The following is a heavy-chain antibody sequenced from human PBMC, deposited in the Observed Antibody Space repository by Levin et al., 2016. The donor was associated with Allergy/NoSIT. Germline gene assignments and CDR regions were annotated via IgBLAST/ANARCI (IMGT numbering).Heavy chain of an antibody. CDR3: ARTGGSVGAKDY. D-gene: IGHD1-26*01. J-gene: IGHJ4*02. CDR2: ISSSGSTI. V-gene: IGHV3-48*03. Sequence: WIRQPPGKGLGWVSYISSSGSTIYYADSVKGRFTISRDNAKNSLYLQMNSLRAEDTAVYYCARTGGSVGAKDYWGQGTLVTVSS.